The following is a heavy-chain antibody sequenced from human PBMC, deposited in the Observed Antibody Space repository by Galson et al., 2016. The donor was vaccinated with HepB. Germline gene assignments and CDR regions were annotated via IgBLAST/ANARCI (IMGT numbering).Heavy chain of an antibody. CDR2: IYYSGST. Sequence: TCTVSGGSIISAGYYWSWIRQHPGKGLEWIGNIYYSGSTYYNPSLKSRITISVDTSKNQFSLKLSSVTAADTAVYYCAKYWGSGGNRYFDLWGRGTLVTVSS. J-gene: IGHJ2*01. V-gene: IGHV4-31*03. CDR3: AKYWGSGGNRYFDL. D-gene: IGHD4-23*01. CDR1: GGSIISAGYY.